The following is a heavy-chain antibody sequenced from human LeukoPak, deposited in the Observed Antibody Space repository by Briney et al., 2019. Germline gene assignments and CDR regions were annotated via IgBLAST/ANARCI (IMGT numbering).Heavy chain of an antibody. V-gene: IGHV3-43*02. Sequence: PGGYLRLSCAASGFTFDDYAMHWVRQAPGKGLEWVSLISGDGGSTYYADSVKGRFTISRDNSKDYLYLQMNSLSTEDTALYYCAKDMGDSSGFYYHDAFDIWGQGTMVTVSS. J-gene: IGHJ3*02. CDR3: AKDMGDSSGFYYHDAFDI. D-gene: IGHD3-22*01. CDR1: GFTFDDYA. CDR2: ISGDGGST.